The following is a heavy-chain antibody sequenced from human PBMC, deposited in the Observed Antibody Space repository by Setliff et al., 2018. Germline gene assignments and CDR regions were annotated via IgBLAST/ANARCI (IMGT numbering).Heavy chain of an antibody. Sequence: PSETLSLTCSVSGGSISSGSYYWGWIRQSPGKGLEWIGSMYYSGSTYYNPSLKGRVTLSVDTTKNQFSLKLTSMTAADTAVYFCARHLLVQGTYHFDYWGHGSPVTVSS. V-gene: IGHV4-39*01. CDR2: MYYSGST. D-gene: IGHD3-10*01. CDR1: GGSISSGSYY. CDR3: ARHLLVQGTYHFDY. J-gene: IGHJ4*01.